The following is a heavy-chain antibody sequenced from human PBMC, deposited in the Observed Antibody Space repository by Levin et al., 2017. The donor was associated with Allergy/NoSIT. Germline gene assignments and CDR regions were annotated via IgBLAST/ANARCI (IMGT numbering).Heavy chain of an antibody. CDR2: ISGNGAST. CDR3: AKGHYYDSSGFLYKSDAFDM. Sequence: GESLKISCAASGFTFKSYGMTWVRQAPGKGLEWVAVISGNGASTYYADSVKGRFTISRDNSKNTPFVEMNSLRVEDTAIYYCAKGHYYDSSGFLYKSDAFDMWGQGTKVTVSS. CDR1: GFTFKSYG. J-gene: IGHJ3*02. D-gene: IGHD3-22*01. V-gene: IGHV3-23*01.